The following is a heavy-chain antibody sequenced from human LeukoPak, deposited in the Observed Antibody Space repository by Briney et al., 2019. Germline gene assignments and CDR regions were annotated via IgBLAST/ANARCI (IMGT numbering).Heavy chain of an antibody. CDR3: ARDNGGSWVVDAFDI. CDR2: IIPIFGTA. V-gene: IGHV1-69*13. D-gene: IGHD2-15*01. CDR1: GGTFSSYA. J-gene: IGHJ3*02. Sequence: SVKVSCKASGGTFSSYAISWVRQAPGQGLEWMGGIIPIFGTANYAQKFQGRVTITADESTSTAYMELSSLRSEDTAVYYCARDNGGSWVVDAFDIWGRGTMVTVSS.